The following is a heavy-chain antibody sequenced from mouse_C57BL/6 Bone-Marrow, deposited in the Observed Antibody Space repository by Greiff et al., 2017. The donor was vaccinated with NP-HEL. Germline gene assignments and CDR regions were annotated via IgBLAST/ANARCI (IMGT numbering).Heavy chain of an antibody. CDR3: ARGGGFAY. V-gene: IGHV1-82*01. CDR1: GYAFSSSW. Sequence: QVQLQQSGPELVKPGASVKISCKASGYAFSSSWMNWVKQRPGKGLEWIGRIYPGDGATNYNGKFKGKATLTADKSSSTAYMQLSSLTSEDSAVYFCARGGGFAYWGQGTLVTVSA. D-gene: IGHD1-1*02. CDR2: IYPGDGAT. J-gene: IGHJ3*01.